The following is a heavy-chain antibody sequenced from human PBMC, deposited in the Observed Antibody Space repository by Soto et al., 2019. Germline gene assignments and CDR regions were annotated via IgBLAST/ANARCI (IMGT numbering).Heavy chain of an antibody. CDR1: GGFISSGSYY. Sequence: PSETLCLTCTVSGGFISSGSYYWGWIRQPPGKGLEWIGSTYYSGSTYYNPSLKSRVTISVDTSKNRFSLKLSSVTAADTAVYYCARLVPPTVAYDDWGQGTLVTVST. CDR3: ARLVPPTVAYDD. V-gene: IGHV4-39*01. J-gene: IGHJ4*02. CDR2: TYYSGST. D-gene: IGHD4-17*01.